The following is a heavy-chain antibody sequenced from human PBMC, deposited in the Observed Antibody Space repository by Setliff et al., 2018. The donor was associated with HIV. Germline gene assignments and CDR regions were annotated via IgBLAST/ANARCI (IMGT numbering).Heavy chain of an antibody. CDR2: IIPMFHRT. Sequence: ASVKVSCKASGGTLSNYAVNWVRQDPGGGLEWMGEIIPMFHRTQYAQRFQGRVTFTTDESTNIDYMDMSSLRSDDTGIYYWARGRMAAAGMFIPRALDYWGRGTLVTVSS. V-gene: IGHV1-69*05. D-gene: IGHD6-13*01. CDR1: GGTLSNYA. CDR3: ARGRMAAAGMFIPRALDY. J-gene: IGHJ4*03.